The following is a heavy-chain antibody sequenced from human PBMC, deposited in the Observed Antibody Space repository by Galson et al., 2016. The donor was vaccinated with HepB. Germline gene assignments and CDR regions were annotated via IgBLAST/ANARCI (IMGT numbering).Heavy chain of an antibody. V-gene: IGHV5-51*01. CDR3: ASATDGNFFFDY. J-gene: IGHJ4*02. CDR1: GYSLSNYW. Sequence: QSGAEVKKPGESLKISCQASGYSLSNYWIGWVRQLPGKGLEWMGLIRPGVSTTYYRPSLQGQVTISADKSLFTAYLQWSNLRASDSGLYYCASATDGNFFFDYWAQGTLVTVSS. D-gene: IGHD5-24*01. CDR2: IRPGVSTT.